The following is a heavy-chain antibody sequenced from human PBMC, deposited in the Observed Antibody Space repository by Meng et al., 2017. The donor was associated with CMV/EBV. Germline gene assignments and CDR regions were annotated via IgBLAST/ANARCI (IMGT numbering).Heavy chain of an antibody. J-gene: IGHJ5*02. Sequence: LQLAEPGPGLVKPSETLSLTCTVSGRSISSSSYYWGWLRQPPGKGLEWIGSIYYSGSTYYNPSLKSRVTISVDTSKNQFSLKLSSVTAADTAVYYCARGVVTMIVVYNPWGQGTLVTVSS. V-gene: IGHV4-39*07. D-gene: IGHD3-22*01. CDR2: IYYSGST. CDR1: GRSISSSSYY. CDR3: ARGVVTMIVVYNP.